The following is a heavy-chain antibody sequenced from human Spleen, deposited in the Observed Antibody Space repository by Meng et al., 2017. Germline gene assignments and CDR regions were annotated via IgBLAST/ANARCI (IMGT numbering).Heavy chain of an antibody. D-gene: IGHD6-19*01. CDR3: AKVVVGSGWEKIDY. CDR1: GGSFSDYY. J-gene: IGHJ4*02. Sequence: ETLSLTCVVSGGSFSDYYWSWIRQPPGKGLEWVSTISGGGDSTYYIDSVKGRFTISRDNSKSTLFLQMNSLRAEDTAVFYCAKVVVGSGWEKIDYWGQGTLVTVSS. CDR2: ISGGGDST. V-gene: IGHV3-23*01.